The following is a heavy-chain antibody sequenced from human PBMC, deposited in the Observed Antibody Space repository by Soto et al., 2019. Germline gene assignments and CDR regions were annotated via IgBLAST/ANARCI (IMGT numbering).Heavy chain of an antibody. CDR2: IYHSGST. J-gene: IGHJ4*02. CDR3: SYSGYDFYYFVY. CDR1: GGSISSYY. V-gene: IGHV4-59*08. Sequence: ETLSLTCTVSGGSISSYYWSWIRQPPGKGLEWIGYIYHSGSTNYNPSLKSRVTISVDTSKKQFSLKLDSVTAADTAVYYCSYSGYDFYYFVYWGQGTLVSVSS. D-gene: IGHD5-12*01.